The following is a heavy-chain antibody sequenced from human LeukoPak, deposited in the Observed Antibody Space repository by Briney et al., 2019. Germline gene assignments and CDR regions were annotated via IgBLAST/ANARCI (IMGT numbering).Heavy chain of an antibody. CDR1: GYTFTSYG. V-gene: IGHV1-18*01. CDR3: AREVITGYCSSTSCSRRFDY. Sequence: GASVKVSCKASGYTFTSYGISWVRQAPGQGLEWMGWISAYNGNTNYAQKLQGRVTMTTDTSTSTAYMELRSLRSDDTAVYYCAREVITGYCSSTSCSRRFDYWGQGTLVTVSS. D-gene: IGHD2-2*01. CDR2: ISAYNGNT. J-gene: IGHJ4*02.